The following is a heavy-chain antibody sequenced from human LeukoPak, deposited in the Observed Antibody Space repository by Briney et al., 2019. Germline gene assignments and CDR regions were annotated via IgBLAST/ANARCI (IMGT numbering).Heavy chain of an antibody. CDR3: ARVRGYYDSSGYDY. CDR1: GGSVSSGISY. CDR2: ISDSGGS. Sequence: SETLSLTCSVFGGSVSSGISYWSWIRQPPGEGLEWIAYISDSGGSDYNPSLRGRVTISLDTSKNQFSLRLTSVTAADTAVYYCARVRGYYDSSGYDYWGQGTLVTVSS. J-gene: IGHJ4*02. V-gene: IGHV4-61*01. D-gene: IGHD3-22*01.